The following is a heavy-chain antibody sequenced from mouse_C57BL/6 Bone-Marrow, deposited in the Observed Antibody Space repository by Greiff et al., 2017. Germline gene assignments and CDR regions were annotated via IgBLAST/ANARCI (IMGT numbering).Heavy chain of an antibody. V-gene: IGHV1-50*01. CDR3: ARCYYGPWYFDV. J-gene: IGHJ1*03. D-gene: IGHD2-1*01. Sequence: QVQLQQPGAELVKPGASVKLSCKASGYTFTSYWMQWVKQRPGQGLEWIGEIDPSDSYTNYNQKFKGKATLTVDTSSSTAYMQLSSLTSEDSAVYYGARCYYGPWYFDVWGTGTTVTVSS. CDR1: GYTFTSYW. CDR2: IDPSDSYT.